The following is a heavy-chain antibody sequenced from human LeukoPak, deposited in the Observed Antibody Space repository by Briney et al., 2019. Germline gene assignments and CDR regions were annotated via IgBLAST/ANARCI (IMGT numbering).Heavy chain of an antibody. CDR3: ARQNWGRGYDSSGSALGSDYYFDY. CDR1: GGSISSGGYY. CDR2: IFYSGNT. D-gene: IGHD3-22*01. Sequence: SETLSLTCTVSGGSISSGGYYWSWIRQPPGKGLEWIGYIFYSGNTNYNPSLKSRVTISVDTSKNQFSLKLSSVTAADTAVYYCARQNWGRGYDSSGSALGSDYYFDYWGQGTLVTVSS. V-gene: IGHV4-61*08. J-gene: IGHJ4*02.